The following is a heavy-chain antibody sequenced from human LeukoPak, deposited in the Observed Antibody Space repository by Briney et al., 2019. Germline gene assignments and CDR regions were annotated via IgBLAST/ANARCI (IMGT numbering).Heavy chain of an antibody. CDR3: ASGSEPREYYYYMDV. V-gene: IGHV3-30*03. CDR2: VSYDGSNK. J-gene: IGHJ6*03. CDR1: GITFSSYG. Sequence: PGGSLRLSCAASGITFSSYGMHWVRQAPGKGLEWVAVVSYDGSNKYYADSVKGRFTISRDNSKNTLYLQMNSLRAEDTAVYYCASGSEPREYYYYMDVWGKGTTVTVSS. D-gene: IGHD3-10*01.